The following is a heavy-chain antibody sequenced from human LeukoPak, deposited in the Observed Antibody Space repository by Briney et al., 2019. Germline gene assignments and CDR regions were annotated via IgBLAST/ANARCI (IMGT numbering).Heavy chain of an antibody. CDR1: GFTFSSYS. Sequence: GGSLRLSCAASGFTFSSYSMNWVRQAPGKGLGWISYISSGSNTIYYADSVKGRFTISRDNAKNSLYLQMNSLRAEDTAVYYCARDPHEWWSNPYAFDIWGQGTMVTVSS. CDR3: ARDPHEWWSNPYAFDI. J-gene: IGHJ3*02. CDR2: ISSGSNTI. V-gene: IGHV3-48*04. D-gene: IGHD2-15*01.